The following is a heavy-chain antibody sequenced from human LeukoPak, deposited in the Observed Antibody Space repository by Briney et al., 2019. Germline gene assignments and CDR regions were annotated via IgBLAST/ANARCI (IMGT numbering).Heavy chain of an antibody. CDR1: GGSISSGSCY. V-gene: IGHV4-61*02. J-gene: IGHJ4*02. CDR3: ARDPRGSQWTFFDY. CDR2: IYTSGST. Sequence: PSQTLSLTCTVSGGSISSGSCYWSWIRQPAGKGLEWIGRIYTSGSTNYNPSLKSRVTISVDTSKNQFSLKLSSVTAADTAVYYCARDPRGSQWTFFDYWGQGTLVTVSS. D-gene: IGHD2-15*01.